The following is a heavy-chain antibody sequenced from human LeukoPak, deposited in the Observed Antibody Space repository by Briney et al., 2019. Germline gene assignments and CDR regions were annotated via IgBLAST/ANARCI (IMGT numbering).Heavy chain of an antibody. V-gene: IGHV3-21*01. CDR2: ISTSSIYI. J-gene: IGHJ3*02. Sequence: PGGSLRLSCAASGFTFSSYSMNWVRQAPGKGLEWVSSISTSSIYIYYADSMKGRFTISRDNAKKSLYLQMNSLRAEDTAVYYCARGHGVVAASDDAFDIWGQGTMVTVSS. CDR1: GFTFSSYS. D-gene: IGHD2-2*01. CDR3: ARGHGVVAASDDAFDI.